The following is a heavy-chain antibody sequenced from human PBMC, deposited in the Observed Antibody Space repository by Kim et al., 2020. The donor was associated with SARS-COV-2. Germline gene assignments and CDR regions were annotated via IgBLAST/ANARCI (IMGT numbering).Heavy chain of an antibody. CDR2: IHYSGST. CDR1: GGSINNYY. J-gene: IGHJ3*02. Sequence: SETLSLTCTVSGGSINNYYLTWIRQPPGKGLEWIGYIHYSGSTNYNPSLKSRVTISVDSSNNEFSLKLSSVTAADTAVDFCARYGVSYAFDIWGQGTAVT. D-gene: IGHD2-8*01. V-gene: IGHV4-59*01. CDR3: ARYGVSYAFDI.